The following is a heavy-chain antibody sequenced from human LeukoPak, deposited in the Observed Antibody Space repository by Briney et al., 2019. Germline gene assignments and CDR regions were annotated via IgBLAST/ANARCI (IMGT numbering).Heavy chain of an antibody. CDR2: IYTSGST. D-gene: IGHD5-24*01. CDR1: GFTFSSYE. J-gene: IGHJ4*02. CDR3: ARGRRDGYNWYYFDY. V-gene: IGHV4-4*08. Sequence: GSLRLSCAVSGFTFSSYEMNWVRQAPGKGLEWIGRIYTSGSTNYNPSLKSRVTISVDTSKNQFSLKLSSVTAADTAVYYCARGRRDGYNWYYFDYWGQGTLVTVSS.